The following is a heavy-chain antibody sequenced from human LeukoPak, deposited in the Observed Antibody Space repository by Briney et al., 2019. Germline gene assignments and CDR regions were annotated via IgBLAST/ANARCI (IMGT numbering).Heavy chain of an antibody. CDR1: GYTAIGYY. J-gene: IGHJ4*02. CDR2: INPNSGGT. V-gene: IGHV1-2*02. CDR3: AKDHYYDSSGYPEY. Sequence: ASVKVSCKASGYTAIGYYIHWVRQAPGQGLEWMGWINPNSGGTNYAQKFQGRVTMTRDTSISTAYMELSRLTSDDTAMYYCAKDHYYDSSGYPEYWGQGTLVTVSS. D-gene: IGHD3-22*01.